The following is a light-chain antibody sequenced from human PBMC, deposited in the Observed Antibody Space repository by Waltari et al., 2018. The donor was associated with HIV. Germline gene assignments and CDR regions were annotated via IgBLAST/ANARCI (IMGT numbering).Light chain of an antibody. Sequence: QSVLTQPPSVSGAPGQRVTISCTGSRSNIGAGYDVHWYQQLPGTAPKLLIYDESNRPAGGPDRFSGSKSGTSAALAITGLQAEDEAAYYGQSYDISLSAYVIFGGGTKLTVL. J-gene: IGLJ2*01. CDR3: QSYDISLSAYVI. CDR1: RSNIGAGYD. V-gene: IGLV1-40*01. CDR2: DES.